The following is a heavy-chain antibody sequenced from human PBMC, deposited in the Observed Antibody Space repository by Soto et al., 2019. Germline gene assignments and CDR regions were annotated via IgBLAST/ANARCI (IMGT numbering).Heavy chain of an antibody. CDR2: IDPSDSYT. Sequence: EVQLVQSGAEVKEPGESLRISCKGSGYKFIGYWISWVRQMPGKGLEWVGRIDPSDSYTSYSPSFQGHVTISVDKSISTAYLQWRSLQASDTAKYYCVRHGNGTPYYFDFWGRGTLVPVSS. V-gene: IGHV5-10-1*03. D-gene: IGHD1-1*01. J-gene: IGHJ4*02. CDR3: VRHGNGTPYYFDF. CDR1: GYKFIGYW.